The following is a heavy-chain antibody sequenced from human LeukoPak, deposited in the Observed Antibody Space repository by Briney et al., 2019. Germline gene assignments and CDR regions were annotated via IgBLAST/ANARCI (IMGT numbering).Heavy chain of an antibody. CDR3: ARGEESQDWFDP. CDR2: IIPIFGTA. Sequence: SVKVSCKASGGTFSSYAISWVRQAPGQGLEWMGGIIPIFGTANYAQKFQGRATITADESTSTDYMELSSLRSEDTAVYYCARGEESQDWFDPWGQGTLVTVSS. V-gene: IGHV1-69*13. CDR1: GGTFSSYA. J-gene: IGHJ5*02.